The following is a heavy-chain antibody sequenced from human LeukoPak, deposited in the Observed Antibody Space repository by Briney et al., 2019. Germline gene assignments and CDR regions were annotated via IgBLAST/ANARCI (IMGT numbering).Heavy chain of an antibody. CDR2: ISYDGSNK. V-gene: IGHV3-30*18. D-gene: IGHD6-13*01. J-gene: IGHJ4*02. CDR3: AKDHGKAAAGIG. CDR1: GFTFSSYW. Sequence: GGSLRLSCAASGFTFSSYWMSWVRQAPGKGLEWVAVISYDGSNKYYADSVKGRFTISRDNSKNTLYLQMNSLRAEDTAVYYCAKDHGKAAAGIGWGQGTLVTVSS.